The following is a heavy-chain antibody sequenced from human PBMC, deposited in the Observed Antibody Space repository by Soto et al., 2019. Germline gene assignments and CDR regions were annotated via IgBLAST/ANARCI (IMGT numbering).Heavy chain of an antibody. CDR2: IYPADSDT. Sequence: SLKISCKASGYSFTTYWIGWVRQMPGKGLEWMGIIYPADSDTRYSPSFQGQVTISADKSISSAYLQWNSLKASDTAMYYCARQYGRAFQHWGQGTLVTVSS. CDR3: ARQYGRAFQH. V-gene: IGHV5-51*01. CDR1: GYSFTTYW. D-gene: IGHD4-17*01. J-gene: IGHJ1*01.